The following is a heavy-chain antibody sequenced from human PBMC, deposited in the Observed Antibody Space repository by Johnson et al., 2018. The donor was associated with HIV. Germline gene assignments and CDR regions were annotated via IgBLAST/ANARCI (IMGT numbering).Heavy chain of an antibody. Sequence: QVQLVESGGGVVQPGRSLRLSCAASGFTFSSYAMHWVRQAPGKGLEWVAVISYDGSNKYYADSVKGRFTISRDNSKNTLYLQMNSLRAEATAVYYCASPLEAAAGPMDAFDIWGQGTMVTVSS. V-gene: IGHV3-30-3*01. J-gene: IGHJ3*02. D-gene: IGHD6-13*01. CDR2: ISYDGSNK. CDR1: GFTFSSYA. CDR3: ASPLEAAAGPMDAFDI.